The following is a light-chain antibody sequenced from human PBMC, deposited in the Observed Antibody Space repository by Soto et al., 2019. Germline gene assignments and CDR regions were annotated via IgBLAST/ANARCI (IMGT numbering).Light chain of an antibody. V-gene: IGKV3-20*01. J-gene: IGKJ3*01. Sequence: EIVLTQSPGTLSLSPGERATLSCRASQSVSSSYLAWYQQKPGQAPRLLIYGASSRATGIPDRFSGSGSGTDFTLTISRLEPEYFAVYYCQHHAAFGPGTKVDIK. CDR3: QHHAA. CDR2: GAS. CDR1: QSVSSSY.